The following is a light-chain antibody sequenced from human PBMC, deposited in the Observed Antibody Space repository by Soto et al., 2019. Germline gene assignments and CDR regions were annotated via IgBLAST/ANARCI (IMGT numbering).Light chain of an antibody. CDR3: LQDINYTWT. J-gene: IGKJ1*01. CDR2: GAS. V-gene: IGKV1-6*02. CDR1: QGIGNA. Sequence: AIQMTQSPSSLSASVGDRVTISCRASQGIGNALGWYQQKSGKPPKVLIYGASNLQSGVPPRFRGSGYGTDLTLAISSMQTEDSETYYCLQDINYTWTFGQGTQVDIK.